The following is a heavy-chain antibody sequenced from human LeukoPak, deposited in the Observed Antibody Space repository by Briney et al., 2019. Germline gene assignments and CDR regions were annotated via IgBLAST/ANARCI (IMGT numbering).Heavy chain of an antibody. J-gene: IGHJ6*03. V-gene: IGHV4-61*02. CDR1: GGSISSGSYY. D-gene: IGHD2/OR15-2a*01. Sequence: PSETLSLTCTVSGGSISSGSYYWSWIRQPAGKGLEWIGRIYTSGSTNYNPSLKSRVTISVHTSKNQFSLKLSSVTAADTAVYYCARLSLKADRGRYYYYYMDVWGKGTTVTVSS. CDR2: IYTSGST. CDR3: ARLSLKADRGRYYYYYMDV.